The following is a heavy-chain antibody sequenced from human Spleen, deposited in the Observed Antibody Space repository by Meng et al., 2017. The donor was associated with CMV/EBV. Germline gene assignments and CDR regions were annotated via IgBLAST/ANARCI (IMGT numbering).Heavy chain of an antibody. Sequence: LSLTCTVSGGSISTYYWSWVRQVPGKGLEWVSSISWNSASLAYADSVKGRFTISRDNTKNSLYLQMDSLRSEDTALYYCAKDMIFGVGSHYFYTMDVWGQGTTVTVSS. CDR2: ISWNSASL. D-gene: IGHD3-3*01. CDR3: AKDMIFGVGSHYFYTMDV. CDR1: GGSISTYY. V-gene: IGHV3-9*01. J-gene: IGHJ6*02.